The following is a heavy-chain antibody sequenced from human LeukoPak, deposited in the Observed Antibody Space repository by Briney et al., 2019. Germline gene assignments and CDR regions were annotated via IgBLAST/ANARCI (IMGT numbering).Heavy chain of an antibody. Sequence: GGSLRHSCAASGLTFSSYGMHWVRQAPGKGLEWVAFIRYDGSNKYYADSVKGRFTISRDNAKNSLYLQMNSLRAEDTAVYYCARDAVEGVVVAAHYYYYMDVWGKGTTVTISS. CDR3: ARDAVEGVVVAAHYYYYMDV. CDR2: IRYDGSNK. CDR1: GLTFSSYG. J-gene: IGHJ6*03. V-gene: IGHV3-30*02. D-gene: IGHD2-15*01.